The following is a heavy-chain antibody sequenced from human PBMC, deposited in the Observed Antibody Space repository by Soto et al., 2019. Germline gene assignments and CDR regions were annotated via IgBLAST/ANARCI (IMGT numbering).Heavy chain of an antibody. CDR3: ASGTGITIFGVVAPYLDI. V-gene: IGHV4-34*01. J-gene: IGHJ3*02. Sequence: QVQLQQWGAGLLKPSETLSLTCAVYGGSFSGYYWSWIRQPPGKGLEWIGEINHSGSTNYNPSLTSRVTISVDTSKNQFSLKLSSVTAADTAVYYCASGTGITIFGVVAPYLDIWGQGTMVTVSS. D-gene: IGHD3-3*01. CDR1: GGSFSGYY. CDR2: INHSGST.